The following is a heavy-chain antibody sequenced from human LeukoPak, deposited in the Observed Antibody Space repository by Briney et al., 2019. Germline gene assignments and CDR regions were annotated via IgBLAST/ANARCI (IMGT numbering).Heavy chain of an antibody. J-gene: IGHJ6*03. Sequence: ASVKVSCKASGYTFTGYFMRWVRQAPGQGLEWMGWINPNSGDTNYAQKFQGRVTMTRDTSISTAYMELSRLRSDDTAVYYCARDQGAAADYYMDVWGKGTTVTISS. CDR2: INPNSGDT. CDR3: ARDQGAAADYYMDV. CDR1: GYTFTGYF. V-gene: IGHV1-2*02. D-gene: IGHD6-13*01.